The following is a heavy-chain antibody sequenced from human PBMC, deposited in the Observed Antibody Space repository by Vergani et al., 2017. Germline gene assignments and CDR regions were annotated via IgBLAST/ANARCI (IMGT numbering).Heavy chain of an antibody. CDR1: GSTFSSYA. CDR2: ISRSSSTI. Sequence: EVQLVESGGGLVQPGGSLRLSCAASGSTFSSYAMNWVRQAPGKGLEWVSYISRSSSTIYYADSVKGRFTISRDNAKNSLHLQMNNLRAEDTAVYYCANWAGYESSGYWQGPFDYWGQGTLVTVSS. V-gene: IGHV3-48*01. CDR3: ANWAGYESSGYWQGPFDY. D-gene: IGHD3-22*01. J-gene: IGHJ4*02.